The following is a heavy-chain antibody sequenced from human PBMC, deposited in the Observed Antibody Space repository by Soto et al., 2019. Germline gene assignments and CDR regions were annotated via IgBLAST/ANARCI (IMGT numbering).Heavy chain of an antibody. J-gene: IGHJ4*02. D-gene: IGHD5-12*01. V-gene: IGHV1-24*01. CDR1: GHTLTELS. Sequence: GASVKVSCKISGHTLTELSIHWVRQAPGKGLEWMGGVDPEGGEAIYAQKCHGRVTVTEDTVTGTAYMELRGLKSDDTAVDYCATPQPLRCATITNLNFDFWGQGSPVTVSS. CDR3: ATPQPLRCATITNLNFDF. CDR2: VDPEGGEA.